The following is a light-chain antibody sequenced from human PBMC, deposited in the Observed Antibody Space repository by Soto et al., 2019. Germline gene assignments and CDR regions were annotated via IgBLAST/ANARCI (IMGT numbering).Light chain of an antibody. CDR1: SSNIGRNT. CDR3: AAWDDSLNASA. CDR2: SSD. J-gene: IGLJ3*02. V-gene: IGLV1-44*01. Sequence: QSVLTQPPSASGTPGQRVTISCSGSSSNIGRNTVKWYRQLPGTAPKLLIGSSDQRPSGVPDRFSGSQSGTSASLAISGPQSEDEAEYICAAWDDSLNASAFGGGTQVTVL.